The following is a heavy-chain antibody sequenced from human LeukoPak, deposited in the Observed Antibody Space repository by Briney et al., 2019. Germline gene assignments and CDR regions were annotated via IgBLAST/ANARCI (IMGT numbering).Heavy chain of an antibody. D-gene: IGHD3-22*01. CDR1: GGTFSSYA. Sequence: GSSVKVSCKASGGTFSSYAISWVRQAPGQGLEWMGRINPNSGGTNYAQKFQGRVTMTRDTSISTAYMELSRLRSDDTAVYYCARDLYDSSGYYYVDYWGQGTLVTVSS. V-gene: IGHV1-2*06. J-gene: IGHJ4*02. CDR3: ARDLYDSSGYYYVDY. CDR2: INPNSGGT.